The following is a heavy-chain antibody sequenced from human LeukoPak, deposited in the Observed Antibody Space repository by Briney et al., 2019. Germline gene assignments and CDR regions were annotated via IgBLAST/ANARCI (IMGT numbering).Heavy chain of an antibody. CDR1: GYSISSGYY. J-gene: IGHJ5*02. CDR2: IYHSGST. CDR3: ARREDFWSGSPWFDP. Sequence: SETLSLTCAVSGYSISSGYYWGGIRQPPGKGLEWIGSIYHSGSTYYNPSLKSRVTISVDTSKNQFSLKLSSVTAADTAVYYCARREDFWSGSPWFDPWGQGTLVTVSS. D-gene: IGHD3-3*01. V-gene: IGHV4-38-2*01.